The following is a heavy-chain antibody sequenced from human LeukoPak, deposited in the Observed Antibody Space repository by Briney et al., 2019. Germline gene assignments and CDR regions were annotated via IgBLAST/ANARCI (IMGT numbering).Heavy chain of an antibody. CDR1: GFTVSSNY. D-gene: IGHD3-3*01. CDR3: ARLRFLEWLSKADAFDI. CDR2: IYSGGST. J-gene: IGHJ3*02. Sequence: GGSLRLSCAASGFTVSSNYMSWVRQAPGKGLEWVSVIYSGGSTCYADSVKGRFTISRDNSKNTLYLQMNSLRAEDTAVYYCARLRFLEWLSKADAFDIWGQGTMVTVSS. V-gene: IGHV3-66*02.